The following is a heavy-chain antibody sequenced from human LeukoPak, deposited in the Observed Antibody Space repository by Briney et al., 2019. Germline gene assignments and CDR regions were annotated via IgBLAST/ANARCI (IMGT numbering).Heavy chain of an antibody. D-gene: IGHD4-17*01. V-gene: IGHV3-30*18. J-gene: IGHJ4*02. CDR3: AKASTVTTALDC. Sequence: RAGGSLRLSCAASGFTFSSYGLHWVRQAPGKGLEWVAFISYDGSDSYYADSVRGRFTISRDNSKNTLYLQMNSLRAEDTAVYYCAKASTVTTALDCWGQGTLVTVSS. CDR2: ISYDGSDS. CDR1: GFTFSSYG.